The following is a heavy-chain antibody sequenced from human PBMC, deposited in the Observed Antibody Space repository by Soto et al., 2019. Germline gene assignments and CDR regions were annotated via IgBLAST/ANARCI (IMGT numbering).Heavy chain of an antibody. CDR1: GFTFGDYA. Sequence: GSLRLSCTASGFTFGDYAMSWFRQAPGKGLEWVGFIRSKAYGGTTEYAASVKGRFTISRDDSKNTGNLQMNSLRAEDTAVYYCARDPWAADYWGQGTLVTVSS. CDR2: IRSKAYGGTT. V-gene: IGHV3-49*03. CDR3: ARDPWAADY. J-gene: IGHJ4*02. D-gene: IGHD3-16*01.